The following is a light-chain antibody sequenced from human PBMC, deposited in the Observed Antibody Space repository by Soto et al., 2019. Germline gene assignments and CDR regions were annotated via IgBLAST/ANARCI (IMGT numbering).Light chain of an antibody. CDR1: ENNRTS. CDR2: DAF. V-gene: IGKV3-11*01. CDR3: QQRASWPPFT. J-gene: IGKJ4*01. Sequence: EVILTQFPATLSMSPGESATLSCRASENNRTSLAWYQHRPGQPPRLLIYDAFNRATGIPPRFSGGGSGTDFTLTISGLEPEDFAVYYCQQRASWPPFTFGGGTKVEIK.